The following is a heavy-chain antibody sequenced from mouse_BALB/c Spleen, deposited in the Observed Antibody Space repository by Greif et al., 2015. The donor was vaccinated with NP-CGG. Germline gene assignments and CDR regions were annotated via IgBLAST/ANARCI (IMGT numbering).Heavy chain of an antibody. CDR1: GYTFSSYW. Sequence: VQLQQSGAELMKPGASVKISCKATGYTFSSYWIEWVKQRPGHGLDWIGEILPGSGSTNYNEKFKGKATFTADTSSNTAYMQLSSLTSEDSAVYYCARRDDGYYPHYFDYWGQGTTLTVSS. CDR3: ARRDDGYYPHYFDY. V-gene: IGHV1-9*01. J-gene: IGHJ2*01. D-gene: IGHD2-3*01. CDR2: ILPGSGST.